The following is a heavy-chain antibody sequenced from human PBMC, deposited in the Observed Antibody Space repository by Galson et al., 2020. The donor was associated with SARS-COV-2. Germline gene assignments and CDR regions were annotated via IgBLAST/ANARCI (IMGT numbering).Heavy chain of an antibody. CDR3: ATTPGGSRGLIEWYYFDY. Sequence: SVKVSCKASGGTFSSYAISWVRQAPGQGLEWMGGIIPIFGTANYAQKFQGRVTITADESTSTAYMELSSLRSEDTAVYYCATTPGGSRGLIEWYYFDYWGQGTLVTVSS. V-gene: IGHV1-69*13. CDR1: GGTFSSYA. J-gene: IGHJ4*02. CDR2: IIPIFGTA. D-gene: IGHD3-3*01.